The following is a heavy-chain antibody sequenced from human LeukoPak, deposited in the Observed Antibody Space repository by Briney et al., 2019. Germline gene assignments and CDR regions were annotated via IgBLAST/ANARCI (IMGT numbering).Heavy chain of an antibody. CDR2: IYYSGST. CDR1: GGSISSYY. J-gene: IGHJ3*02. V-gene: IGHV4-59*01. CDR3: ARGAPWGYDFWSGYTNAFDI. Sequence: PSETLSLTCTVSGGSISSYYWSWIRQPPGKGLEWIGYIYYSGSTNYNPYLTSRVTISVDTSKNQFSLKLSSVTAADTAVYYCARGAPWGYDFWSGYTNAFDIWGQGTMVTVSS. D-gene: IGHD3-3*01.